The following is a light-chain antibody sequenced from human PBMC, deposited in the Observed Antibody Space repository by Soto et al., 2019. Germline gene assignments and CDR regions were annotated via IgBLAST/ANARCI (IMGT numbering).Light chain of an antibody. CDR3: QVWDSRSDHVL. CDR2: DDT. V-gene: IGLV3-21*02. Sequence: SYELTQPPSVSVAPGQTAAIPCGGDIIGVRSVHWYRQTPGQTPILVVYDDTDRPSGIPERFAGSKTGTLATLTISRVEAGYEADYYCQVWDSRSDHVLFGGGTKLTVL. J-gene: IGLJ3*02. CDR1: IIGVRS.